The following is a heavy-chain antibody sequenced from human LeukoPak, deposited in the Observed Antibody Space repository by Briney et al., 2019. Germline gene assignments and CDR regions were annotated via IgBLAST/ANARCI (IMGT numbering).Heavy chain of an antibody. V-gene: IGHV4-34*01. CDR1: GGSFSDYY. J-gene: IGHJ3*02. CDR3: ARGAYCGGDCSAFDI. D-gene: IGHD2-21*02. CDR2: INHSGST. Sequence: SETLSLTCAVYGGSFSDYYWTWIRQPPGKGLEWIGEINHSGSTYYNPSLKSRVTLSIDTSRNHLSLKLNSVTAADTAVYYCARGAYCGGDCSAFDIWGQGTMVTVSS.